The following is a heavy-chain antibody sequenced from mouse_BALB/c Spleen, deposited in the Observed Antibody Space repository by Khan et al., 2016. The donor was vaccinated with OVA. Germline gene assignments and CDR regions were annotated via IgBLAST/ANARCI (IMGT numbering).Heavy chain of an antibody. J-gene: IGHJ2*01. CDR2: INSNVGST. CDR1: GFTFSSYG. V-gene: IGHV5-6-3*01. Sequence: EVKLLESGGGLVQPGGSLKLSCAASGFTFSSYGMSWVRQTPEKRLELVATINSNVGSTYYPNSVKGRFTISRDNAKNTLYLQMSSLKSEDTAMYYCARMARTINWGQGTTLTVSS. CDR3: ARMARTIN.